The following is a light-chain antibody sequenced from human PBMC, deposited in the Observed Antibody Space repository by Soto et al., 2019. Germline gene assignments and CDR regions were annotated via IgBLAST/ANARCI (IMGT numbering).Light chain of an antibody. Sequence: DIQMTQSPSAMSASVGDRVTITCRASQGIRTYLVWFQQTPGKVPKRLIYAASSLENGVPARFSGSGSGTELPLTISSLQPEDFATYYWLQHNSYPHTFGQGTKLEIK. J-gene: IGKJ2*01. CDR1: QGIRTY. V-gene: IGKV1-17*03. CDR2: AAS. CDR3: LQHNSYPHT.